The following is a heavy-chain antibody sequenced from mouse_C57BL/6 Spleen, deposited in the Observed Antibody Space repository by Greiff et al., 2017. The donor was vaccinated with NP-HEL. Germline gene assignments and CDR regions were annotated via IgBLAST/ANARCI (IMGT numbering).Heavy chain of an antibody. CDR2: IHPNSGST. Sequence: VQLQQSGAELVKPGASVKLSCKASGYTFTSYWMHWVKQRPGQGLEWIGMIHPNSGSTNYNEKFKSKATLTVDKSSSTAYMQLSSLTSEDSAVYYCAREGVYYYGSSPCFDYWGQGTTLTVSS. V-gene: IGHV1-64*01. CDR3: AREGVYYYGSSPCFDY. D-gene: IGHD1-1*01. CDR1: GYTFTSYW. J-gene: IGHJ2*01.